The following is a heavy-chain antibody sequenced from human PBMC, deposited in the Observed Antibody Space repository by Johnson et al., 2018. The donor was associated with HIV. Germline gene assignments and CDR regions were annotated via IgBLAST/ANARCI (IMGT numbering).Heavy chain of an antibody. V-gene: IGHV3-30*02. J-gene: IGHJ3*02. CDR3: AREWLYGFDI. CDR2: IRYDGSHK. D-gene: IGHD5-24*01. CDR1: GFTFSSYG. Sequence: QVQLVESGGGVVQPGRSLRLSCAASGFTFSSYGMHWVRQAPGKGLEWVAFIRYDGSHKDYVDSVKGRFTISRDNSKNTLSLQMNILRAEDTAVYYCAREWLYGFDIWGQGTMVTVSS.